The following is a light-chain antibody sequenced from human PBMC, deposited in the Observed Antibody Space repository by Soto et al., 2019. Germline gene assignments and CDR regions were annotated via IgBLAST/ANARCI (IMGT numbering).Light chain of an antibody. V-gene: IGLV2-14*01. J-gene: IGLJ3*02. CDR3: SSYTSSTTWV. CDR1: SSDVGAYNY. Sequence: QSVLTQPASVSGSPGQSITISCTGTSSDVGAYNYVSWYQQHPGKAPKVIIFEVSNRPSGVSDRFSGSKSGNSASLTISGLQAEDEADYYCSSYTSSTTWVFGGGTKLTVL. CDR2: EVS.